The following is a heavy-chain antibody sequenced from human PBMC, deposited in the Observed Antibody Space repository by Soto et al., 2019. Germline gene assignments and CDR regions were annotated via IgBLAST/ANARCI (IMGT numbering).Heavy chain of an antibody. V-gene: IGHV3-30*03. Sequence: GGSLRVSCAASGFTFVSYAIHWFRQAPGKGLEWVAVISYDGSDKYYTDSVKGRFTISRDNSKYTLYLQMNSLRADDTAVYYCATRTSDSNYY. CDR3: ATRTSDSNYY. D-gene: IGHD1-1*01. CDR1: GFTFVSYA. J-gene: IGHJ6*01. CDR2: ISYDGSDK.